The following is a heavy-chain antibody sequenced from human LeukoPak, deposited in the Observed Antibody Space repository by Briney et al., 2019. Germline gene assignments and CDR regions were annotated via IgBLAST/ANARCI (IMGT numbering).Heavy chain of an antibody. CDR3: ARDRGAGTPFDP. Sequence: PGGSLRLSCAASGFTFSSHWMHWVRQVPGKGLVWVFRITTDVTNTAYADSVRGRFTISRDNAKNTLYLQMNSLRAEDTAVYYCARDRGAGTPFDPWGQGTLVTVSS. CDR1: GFTFSSHW. J-gene: IGHJ5*02. V-gene: IGHV3-74*01. CDR2: ITTDVTNT. D-gene: IGHD1-1*01.